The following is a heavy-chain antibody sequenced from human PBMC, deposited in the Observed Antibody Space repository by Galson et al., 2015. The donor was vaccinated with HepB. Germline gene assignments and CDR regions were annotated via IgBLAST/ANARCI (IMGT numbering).Heavy chain of an antibody. Sequence: SLRLSCAASGFTFDDYTMHWVRQAPGKGLEWVSLISWDGGSTYYADSVKGRFTISRDNSKNSLYLQMNSLRTEDTALYYCAKDILGGYYLLEGYFQHWGQGTLVTVSS. V-gene: IGHV3-43*01. CDR3: AKDILGGYYLLEGYFQH. CDR1: GFTFDDYT. J-gene: IGHJ1*01. CDR2: ISWDGGST. D-gene: IGHD3-10*01.